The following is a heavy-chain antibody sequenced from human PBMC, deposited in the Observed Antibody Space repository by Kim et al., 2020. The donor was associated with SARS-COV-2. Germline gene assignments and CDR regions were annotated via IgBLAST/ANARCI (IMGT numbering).Heavy chain of an antibody. CDR3: ARKGCGGSRCHDGSDV. J-gene: IGHJ3*01. CDR2: IKQDGRET. CDR1: GFSFSNFW. Sequence: GGSLRLSCTMSGFSFSNFWMTWFRQVPGKGLEWVANIKQDGRETYYVDSVKGRFTISRDNAKNSLYLQMNSLRAEDTAIYYCARKGCGGSRCHDGSDVWGQGTMVTVFS. D-gene: IGHD2-21*01. V-gene: IGHV3-7*03.